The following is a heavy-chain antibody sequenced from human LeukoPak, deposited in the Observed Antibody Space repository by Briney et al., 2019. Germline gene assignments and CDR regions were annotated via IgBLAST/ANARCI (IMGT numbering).Heavy chain of an antibody. CDR2: ISASGGDT. CDR1: GFTFSSYG. Sequence: GGSLRLSCAASGFTFSSYGMHWVRQAPGKGLEWVSGISASGGDTFYADSVKGRFTISRDNSKNTLSLQMNSLRGEDTAIYYCAKDVRRCNGACTWGQGTLVTVSS. CDR3: AKDVRRCNGACT. D-gene: IGHD2-8*01. J-gene: IGHJ5*02. V-gene: IGHV3-23*01.